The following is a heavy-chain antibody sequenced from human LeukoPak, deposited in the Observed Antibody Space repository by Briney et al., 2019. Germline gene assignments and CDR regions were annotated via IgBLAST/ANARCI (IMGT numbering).Heavy chain of an antibody. J-gene: IGHJ6*03. V-gene: IGHV3-30*02. CDR2: IRYDGSNK. CDR1: GFTFSSYG. CDR3: AKHWSYCSTTSCFFNYYYYYMDV. D-gene: IGHD2-2*01. Sequence: GGSLRLSCAASGFTFSSYGMHWVRQAPGKGLEWVAFIRYDGSNKYYADSVKGRFTISRDNSKSTLYLQMNNLRAEDTAVYYCAKHWSYCSTTSCFFNYYYYYMDVWGKGTTVTVSS.